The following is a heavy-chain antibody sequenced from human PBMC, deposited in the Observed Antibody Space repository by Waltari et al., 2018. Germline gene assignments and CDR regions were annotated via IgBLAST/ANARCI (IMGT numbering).Heavy chain of an antibody. D-gene: IGHD3-10*01. CDR2: TYYSGST. CDR1: GGSISSYY. V-gene: IGHV4-59*01. CDR3: ARVKLTGPVDY. Sequence: QVQLQESGPGLVKPSETLSLTCTVSGGSISSYYWSWIRQPPGKGLEWIWYTYYSGSTNYNPTLKSRVTISVDTSKNQFSLKLSSVTAADTAVYYCARVKLTGPVDYWGQGTLVTVSS. J-gene: IGHJ4*02.